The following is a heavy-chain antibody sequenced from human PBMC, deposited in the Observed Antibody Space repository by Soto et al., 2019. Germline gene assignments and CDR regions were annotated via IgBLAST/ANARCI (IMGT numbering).Heavy chain of an antibody. CDR3: AKGDNLGPKTGYAFDP. CDR1: GDSVSSNTAS. J-gene: IGHJ5*02. V-gene: IGHV6-1*01. Sequence: SQTLSLTCAISGDSVSSNTASCNWISQSPSRGLEWLGRTYFRSKWYNDYAVSVKSRIIINPDTSNNQFSLQLNSVTPEDTAVYFCAKGDNLGPKTGYAFDPWGQGIMVTVS. CDR2: TYFRSKWYN. D-gene: IGHD5-12*01.